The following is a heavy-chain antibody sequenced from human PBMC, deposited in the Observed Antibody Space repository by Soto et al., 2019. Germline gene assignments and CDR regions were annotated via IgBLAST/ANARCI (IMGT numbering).Heavy chain of an antibody. J-gene: IGHJ4*02. D-gene: IGHD1-1*01. Sequence: PGGSLRLSCAASGFAFSSYWMHWIRQTPGKWPVWVSRIYNDGSRTGYADSVKGRFTISRDNAKNTLYLQMSSLTVEDTAVYYCARDLSENTTPYFDLWGQGXLVTVYS. CDR2: IYNDGSRT. V-gene: IGHV3-74*01. CDR1: GFAFSSYW. CDR3: ARDLSENTTPYFDL.